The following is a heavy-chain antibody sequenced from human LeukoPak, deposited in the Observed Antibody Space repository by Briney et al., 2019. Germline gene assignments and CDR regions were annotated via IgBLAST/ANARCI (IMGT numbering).Heavy chain of an antibody. D-gene: IGHD2-15*01. V-gene: IGHV4-39*01. CDR1: GGSLSISCYY. J-gene: IGHJ4*02. CDR3: ARHLTVVVAVFDY. CDR2: IYYSGST. Sequence: SETLSLTCTVSGGSLSISCYYWGWIRQTPGKGLEWIGSIYYSGSTYYNTSIKSRVTISVDTSNNQSSPKLSSVTAADTAVYYCARHLTVVVAVFDYWGQGTLVTVSS.